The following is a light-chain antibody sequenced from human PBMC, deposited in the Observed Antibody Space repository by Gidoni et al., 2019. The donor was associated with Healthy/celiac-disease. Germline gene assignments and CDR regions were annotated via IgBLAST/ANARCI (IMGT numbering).Light chain of an antibody. J-gene: IGKJ1*01. CDR2: KVS. CDR3: MQGTHWPWT. CDR1: QSLVYSDGNTY. Sequence: VVMTQSPLSLPVTLGQPASISCRASQSLVYSDGNTYLNWFQQRPGQSPRRLMYKVSNRDSGVPDRFSGRGSGTYVTLKISRVEAEDVGVYYCMQGTHWPWTFGQGTKVEIK. V-gene: IGKV2-30*01.